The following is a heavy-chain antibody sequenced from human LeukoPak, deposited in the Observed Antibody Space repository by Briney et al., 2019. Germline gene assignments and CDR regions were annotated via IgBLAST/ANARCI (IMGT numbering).Heavy chain of an antibody. CDR1: GLTFSSYA. CDR3: ARDRSYYYGSGSSSNNYFDY. J-gene: IGHJ4*02. D-gene: IGHD3-10*01. V-gene: IGHV3-30-3*01. CDR2: ISYDGSNE. Sequence: GGSLRLSCAASGLTFSSYAMHWVRQAPGKGLEWVAVISYDGSNEHYADSVKGRFTISRDNSKDTLFLQMNGLRPEDTAVYYCARDRSYYYGSGSSSNNYFDYWGQGTLVTVSS.